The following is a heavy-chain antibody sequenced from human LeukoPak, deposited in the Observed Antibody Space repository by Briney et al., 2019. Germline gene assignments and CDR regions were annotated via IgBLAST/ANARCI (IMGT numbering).Heavy chain of an antibody. CDR2: IYYTGST. V-gene: IGHV4-30-4*07. CDR3: ARRYYGSGSPSY. CDR1: GGSISRSGYS. Sequence: SETLSLTCAVSGGSISRSGYSWSWIRQPPGKGLEWIGYIYYTGSTYYNPSLKSRLTISLDTSKNQFSLKLSSVTAADTAVYYCARRYYGSGSPSYWGQGTLVTVSS. D-gene: IGHD3-10*01. J-gene: IGHJ4*02.